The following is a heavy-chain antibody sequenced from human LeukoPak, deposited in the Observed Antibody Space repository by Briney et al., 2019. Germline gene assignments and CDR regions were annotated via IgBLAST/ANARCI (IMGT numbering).Heavy chain of an antibody. D-gene: IGHD3-3*01. CDR3: AKSDFWSGYDLDY. V-gene: IGHV4-38-2*02. J-gene: IGHJ4*02. CDR2: IYHDGNT. Sequence: SETLSLTCSVSGYSISSGYYWGWIRQPPGKGLEWIGNIYHDGNTYYNPSLKSRVTISVDTSKNQFSLKLSSVTAADTAVYYCAKSDFWSGYDLDYWGQGTLVTVSS. CDR1: GYSISSGYY.